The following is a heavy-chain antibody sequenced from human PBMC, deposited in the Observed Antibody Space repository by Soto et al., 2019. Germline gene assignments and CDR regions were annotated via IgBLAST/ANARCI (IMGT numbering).Heavy chain of an antibody. Sequence: QVTLKESGPVLVKPTETLTLTCTVSAFSLNNPRMGVSWIRQPPGKALEWLAHIFSNDEKSYRTSLKSRLTISKDNAKRQVVLTMTNMDPVYTATYYWARIQRTSMVVVAKDCFDYWGQGTLVTVSS. CDR1: AFSLNNPRMG. CDR2: IFSNDEK. J-gene: IGHJ4*02. CDR3: ARIQRTSMVVVAKDCFDY. D-gene: IGHD3-22*01. V-gene: IGHV2-26*01.